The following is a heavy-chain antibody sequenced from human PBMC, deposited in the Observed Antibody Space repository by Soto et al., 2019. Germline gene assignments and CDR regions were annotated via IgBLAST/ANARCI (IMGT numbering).Heavy chain of an antibody. D-gene: IGHD6-19*01. Sequence: GGSLRLSCAASGFTFDDYGMSWVRQAPGKGLEWVSIISGGCDTSYYADSVKGRFTISRDNSRNTLYLQMNSLRSGDSAKYYCAKEGTSGLYYFDYWGPGTLVTVSS. CDR1: GFTFDDYG. CDR3: AKEGTSGLYYFDY. V-gene: IGHV3-23*01. J-gene: IGHJ4*02. CDR2: ISGGCDTS.